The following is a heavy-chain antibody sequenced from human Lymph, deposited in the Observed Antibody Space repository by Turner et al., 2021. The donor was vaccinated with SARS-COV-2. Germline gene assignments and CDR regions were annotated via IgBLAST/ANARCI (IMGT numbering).Heavy chain of an antibody. CDR1: GGSLSSSSYY. CDR3: ARGWPQGWYVPVFDY. CDR2: IYYSGSS. D-gene: IGHD6-19*01. V-gene: IGHV4-39*01. Sequence: QLQLQESGPGLVKPSETLSLTCTVSGGSLSSSSYYWGWIRQPPGKGLEWIGNIYYSGSSYYNQSLKSRVTISVDTAKNKFYLKLSSVTAADTAVVYCARGWPQGWYVPVFDYWGQGTLVTVSS. J-gene: IGHJ4*02.